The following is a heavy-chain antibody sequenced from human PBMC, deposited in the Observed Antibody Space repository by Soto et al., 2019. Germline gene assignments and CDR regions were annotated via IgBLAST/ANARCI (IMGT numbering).Heavy chain of an antibody. D-gene: IGHD6-13*01. CDR2: IGGSGRNT. Sequence: GSLRLSCAASGFMFSRSGMTWVRQAPGMRLESVAGIGGSGRNTYYADSVKGRFTISRDNSKNTLFLQMNSLRDEDTAIYYCAKDGLSDSPSAIDYWGQGTRVTVSS. CDR1: GFMFSRSG. V-gene: IGHV3-23*01. J-gene: IGHJ4*02. CDR3: AKDGLSDSPSAIDY.